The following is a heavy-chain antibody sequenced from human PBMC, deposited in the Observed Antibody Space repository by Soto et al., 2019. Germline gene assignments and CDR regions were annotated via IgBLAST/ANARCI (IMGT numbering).Heavy chain of an antibody. CDR2: INGDGGST. D-gene: IGHD4-4*01. CDR3: VKVRQMATVRGYFDY. J-gene: IGHJ4*02. V-gene: IGHV3-23*01. CDR1: RFTFGGFG. Sequence: EVQLLESGGGLVQRGGSLRLSCAASRFTFGGFGMSWVRQAPGKGLEWVSAINGDGGSTYYADSVKGRFTISRDNSKNTLYLQMNSLRDEDTAIYYCVKVRQMATVRGYFDYWGQGTLVTVSS.